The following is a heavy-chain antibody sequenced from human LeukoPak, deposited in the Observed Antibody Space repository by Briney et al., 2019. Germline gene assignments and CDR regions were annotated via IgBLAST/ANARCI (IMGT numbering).Heavy chain of an antibody. CDR3: ARGFLGDYYGSGSYYVFDY. D-gene: IGHD3-10*01. CDR1: GGSISSSGYY. Sequence: SETLSLTCTVSGGSISSSGYYWGWIRQPPGKGLEWIGSIYYSGSTYYNPSLKSRVTISVDTSKNQFSLKLSSVTAADTAVYYCARGFLGDYYGSGSYYVFDYWGQGTLVTVSS. V-gene: IGHV4-39*07. J-gene: IGHJ4*02. CDR2: IYYSGST.